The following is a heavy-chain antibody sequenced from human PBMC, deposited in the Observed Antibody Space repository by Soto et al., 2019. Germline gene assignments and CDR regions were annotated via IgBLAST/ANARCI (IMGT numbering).Heavy chain of an antibody. CDR1: GFTFSTYD. CDR3: ARGSLGFDP. CDR2: IGTAGDT. D-gene: IGHD6-6*01. V-gene: IGHV3-13*04. J-gene: IGHJ5*02. Sequence: EVQLVESGGGLVQPGGSLRLSCAASGFTFSTYDIHWVRQATGKGLEWVSGIGTAGDTYYAGSVKGRFTMSRENAKNSVYLQINSLRAGDTAVYYCARGSLGFDPWGQGTLVAVSS.